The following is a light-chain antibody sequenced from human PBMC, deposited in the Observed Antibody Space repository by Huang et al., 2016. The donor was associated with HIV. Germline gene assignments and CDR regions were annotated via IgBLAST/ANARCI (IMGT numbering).Light chain of an antibody. CDR2: ATS. J-gene: IGKJ4*01. CDR1: QAIRNY. V-gene: IGKV1-16*01. Sequence: DIQMTQSPSSLFASVGHTFTITCRASQAIRNYLGWFQQRPGKAPKSLLYATSSLHGGVPSRFSVSGSGTNFTLIISSLQPEDCATYYCQQYDSYPLTFGGGTKVEI. CDR3: QQYDSYPLT.